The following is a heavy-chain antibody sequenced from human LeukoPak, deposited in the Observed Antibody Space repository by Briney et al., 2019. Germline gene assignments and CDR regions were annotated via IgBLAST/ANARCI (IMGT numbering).Heavy chain of an antibody. D-gene: IGHD2-15*01. CDR2: ISSSSSYI. CDR1: GFTFSSYS. Sequence: KPGGSLRLSCAASGFTFSSYSMNWVRQAPGKGLEWVSSISSSSSYIYYADSMKGRFTISRDNAKNSLYLQMNSLRAEDTAVYYCARDGESDGSCYFDYWGQGTLVTVSS. V-gene: IGHV3-21*01. J-gene: IGHJ4*02. CDR3: ARDGESDGSCYFDY.